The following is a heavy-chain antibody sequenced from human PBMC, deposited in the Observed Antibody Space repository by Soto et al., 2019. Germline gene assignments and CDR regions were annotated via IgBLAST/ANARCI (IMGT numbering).Heavy chain of an antibody. CDR3: ARRGGYYDY. D-gene: IGHD3-16*01. V-gene: IGHV1-2*04. CDR2: INPKNGDT. CDR1: GYSFTGYY. J-gene: IGHJ4*02. Sequence: QVQLVQSGAEVKEPGASVKVSCKASGYSFTGYYIHWVRQAPGPGLEWMGWINPKNGDTTYAQKFQGLVTMTDDTAISTVYMELSRLRSGDTAVYYCARRGGYYDYWGQGTLVTVSS.